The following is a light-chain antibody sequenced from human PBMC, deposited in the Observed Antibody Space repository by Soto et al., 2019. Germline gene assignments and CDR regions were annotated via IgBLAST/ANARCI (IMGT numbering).Light chain of an antibody. J-gene: IGLJ1*01. CDR1: NRGGET. CDR2: QGMVCYDGNFHDSS. V-gene: IGLV3-21*02. CDR3: QVWDSSTNQYV. Sequence: YCRTQPPPVSVAAGQRARSTCGGTNRGGETENWYQQKPGQAPGVGLYQGMVCYDGNFHDSSDRPSGSREQSSASPSANTATLTISRVEAGDEADYYCQVWDSSTNQYVFGTGTKVTVL.